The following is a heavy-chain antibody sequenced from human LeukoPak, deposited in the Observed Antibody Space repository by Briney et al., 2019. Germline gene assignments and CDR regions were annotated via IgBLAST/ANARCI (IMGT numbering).Heavy chain of an antibody. V-gene: IGHV4-39*01. D-gene: IGHD6-13*01. Sequence: SETLSLTCTVSGGSITSSSYYWGWIRKPPGKGLEWIGSTFYSGSTYYNPSLKSRVTISVDTSKTQFSLKLSSVTAADTAVYYCAKQQLVRCFDYWGQGTLVTVSS. CDR2: TFYSGST. CDR3: AKQQLVRCFDY. CDR1: GGSITSSSYY. J-gene: IGHJ4*02.